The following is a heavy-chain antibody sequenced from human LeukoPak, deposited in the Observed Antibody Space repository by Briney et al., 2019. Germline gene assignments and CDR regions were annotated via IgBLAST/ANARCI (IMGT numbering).Heavy chain of an antibody. D-gene: IGHD4-11*01. V-gene: IGHV4-4*07. CDR2: IYPSGTT. CDR1: GVSVSSYY. Sequence: SETLSLTCSVSGVSVSSYYWSWIRQPAGKGLEWIGRIYPSGTTHYNPSLKSRVTVSVDTSKNQFSLRLTSVTAADTAVYYCARSVPSLDYLFDSWGHGTLVTVSS. CDR3: ARSVPSLDYLFDS. J-gene: IGHJ5*01.